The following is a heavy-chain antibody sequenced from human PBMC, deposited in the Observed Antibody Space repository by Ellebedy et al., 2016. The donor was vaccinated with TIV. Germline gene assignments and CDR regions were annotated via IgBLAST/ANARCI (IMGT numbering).Heavy chain of an antibody. D-gene: IGHD3-3*01. CDR2: IYPRDSDT. CDR1: GYSFTSYW. CDR3: ARRPFRSRSLYDY. J-gene: IGHJ4*02. Sequence: KVSCKGSGYSFTSYWIGWVRQMPGKGLEWMGIIYPRDSDTRHSLSFHGQVTISADKSISTAYLQWSSLKASDTAMYYCARRPFRSRSLYDYWGQGTLVTVSS. V-gene: IGHV5-51*01.